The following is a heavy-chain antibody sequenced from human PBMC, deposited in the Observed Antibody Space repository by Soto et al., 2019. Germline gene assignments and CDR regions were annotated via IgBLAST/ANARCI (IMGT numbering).Heavy chain of an antibody. CDR2: IYYSGST. V-gene: IGHV4-59*01. J-gene: IGHJ5*02. CDR1: GGSIRSYY. D-gene: IGHD1-26*01. CDR3: ARAIVGATRWFDP. Sequence: KSSETLSLTCTVSGGSIRSYYWSWIRQPPGKGLEWIGYIYYSGSTNYNPSLKSRVTISVDTSKNQFSLTLSSVTAADTAVYYCARAIVGATRWFDPWGQGTLVTVSS.